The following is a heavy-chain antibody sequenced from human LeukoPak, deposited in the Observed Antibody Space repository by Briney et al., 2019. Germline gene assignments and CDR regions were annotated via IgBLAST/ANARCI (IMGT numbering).Heavy chain of an antibody. CDR2: IYYSGST. V-gene: IGHV4-39*02. Sequence: SETLSLTCTVSGGSISSSSYYWGWIRQPPGKGLEWIGSIYYSGSTYYNPSLKSRVTISVDTSKNQFSLKLSSVTAADTAVYYCARENLMTTVVTWFDPWGQGTLVTVSS. J-gene: IGHJ5*02. CDR3: ARENLMTTVVTWFDP. D-gene: IGHD4-23*01. CDR1: GGSISSSSYY.